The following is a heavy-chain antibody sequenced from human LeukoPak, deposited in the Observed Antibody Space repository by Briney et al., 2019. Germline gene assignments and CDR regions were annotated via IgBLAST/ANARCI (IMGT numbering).Heavy chain of an antibody. V-gene: IGHV3-33*01. J-gene: IGHJ6*02. CDR1: GFTFSSYG. Sequence: PGGSLRLSCAASGFTFSSYGMHWVRQAPGKGLEWVAVIWYDGSNKYYADSVKGRFTISRDNSKNTLYLQMNSLRAEDTAVYYCAVSYFYCYGMDVWGQGTTVTVSS. CDR3: AVSYFYCYGMDV. CDR2: IWYDGSNK.